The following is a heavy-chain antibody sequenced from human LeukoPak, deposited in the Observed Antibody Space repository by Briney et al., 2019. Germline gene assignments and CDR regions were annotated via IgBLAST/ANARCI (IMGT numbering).Heavy chain of an antibody. J-gene: IGHJ4*02. CDR2: ISGSGGST. V-gene: IGHV3-23*01. D-gene: IGHD3-9*01. Sequence: GSLRLSCAASGFAFSSYGLSWVRQAPGKGLEWVSAISGSGGSTYYADSVKGRFTISRDNAKNTLYLQMNSLRAEDTAVYYCARTHYDILTGLDYWGQGTLVTVSS. CDR1: GFAFSSYG. CDR3: ARTHYDILTGLDY.